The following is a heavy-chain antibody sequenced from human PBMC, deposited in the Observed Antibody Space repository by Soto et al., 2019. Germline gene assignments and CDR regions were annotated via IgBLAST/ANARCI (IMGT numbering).Heavy chain of an antibody. J-gene: IGHJ6*02. Sequence: VQLVQSGGGLVQPGGSLRLSCAASGFTFSNYAMNWVRQAPGKGLEWVSAISGSGGSTYYADSVKGRFTISRDNSKNTLYLQMNSLSAEDTAVYFCAKAIDRGYYYYGMDVWGQGTTVTVSS. D-gene: IGHD3-22*01. CDR2: ISGSGGST. CDR3: AKAIDRGYYYYGMDV. CDR1: GFTFSNYA. V-gene: IGHV3-23*04.